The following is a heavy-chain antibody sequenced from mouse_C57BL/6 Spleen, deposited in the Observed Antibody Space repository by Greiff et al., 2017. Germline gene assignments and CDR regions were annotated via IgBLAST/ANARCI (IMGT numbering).Heavy chain of an antibody. CDR3: ARDRGSMDY. CDR1: GFTFSDFY. Sequence: EVNVVDSGGGLVQSGRSLRLSCATSGFTFSDFYMEWVRQAPGKGLEWIAASRNKANDYTTEYNASVKGRFIVARDTSQSILYLQMNALRAEDTAIYYCARDRGSMDYWGQGTSVTVSS. V-gene: IGHV7-1*01. CDR2: SRNKANDYTT. J-gene: IGHJ4*01.